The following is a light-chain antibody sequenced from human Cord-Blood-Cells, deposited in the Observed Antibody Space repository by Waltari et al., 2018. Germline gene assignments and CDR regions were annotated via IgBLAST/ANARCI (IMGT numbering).Light chain of an antibody. Sequence: QSALTQPASVSGSPGQSITISRTGTSSAVGRYNLVPWYQQHPGKAHKLMIYEGSKRPSGVSNRFSGSKSGNTASLTISGLQAEDEADYYCCSYAGSSTYVFGTGTKVTVL. V-gene: IGLV2-23*01. CDR2: EGS. CDR1: SSAVGRYNL. CDR3: CSYAGSSTYV. J-gene: IGLJ1*01.